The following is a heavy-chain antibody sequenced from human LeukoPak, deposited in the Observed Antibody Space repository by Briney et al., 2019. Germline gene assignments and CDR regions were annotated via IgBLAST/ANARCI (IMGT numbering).Heavy chain of an antibody. V-gene: IGHV1-2*02. Sequence: WASVKVSCKASGYTFTGYYMHWVRQAPGQGLEWMGWINPNSGGTNYAQKFQGRVTMTRDTSISTAYMELSRLRSDDTAVYYCARDPSTTVPLLYFDYWGQGTLVTVSS. J-gene: IGHJ4*02. CDR2: INPNSGGT. CDR3: ARDPSTTVPLLYFDY. CDR1: GYTFTGYY. D-gene: IGHD4-11*01.